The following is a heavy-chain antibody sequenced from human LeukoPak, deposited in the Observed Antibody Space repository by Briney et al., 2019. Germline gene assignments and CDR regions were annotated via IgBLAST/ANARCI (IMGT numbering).Heavy chain of an antibody. CDR3: AKGVPSSGHFDY. J-gene: IGHJ4*02. Sequence: GGSLRLSCAASRFIFSDYAMSWVRQAPGKGLEWVSTISGSDGRTYYADSVKGRFSISRDNSKGTLYLHMDSLRAEDTAVYYCAKGVPSSGHFDYWGQGTLVTVSS. CDR1: RFIFSDYA. V-gene: IGHV3-23*01. D-gene: IGHD3-22*01. CDR2: ISGSDGRT.